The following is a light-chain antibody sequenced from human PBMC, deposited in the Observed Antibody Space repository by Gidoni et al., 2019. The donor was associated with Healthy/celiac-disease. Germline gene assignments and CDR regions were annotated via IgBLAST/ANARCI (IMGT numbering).Light chain of an antibody. J-gene: IGKJ1*01. CDR3: QQYYSTPRT. CDR1: QGISNS. Sequence: DIPMTQSPSSLSASVGDRVTIACRASQGISNSLAWYQQKPGKAPKLLLYAASRLESGVPSRFSGSGSGTDYTLTISSLQPEDFATYYCQQYYSTPRTFGQGTKVEIK. CDR2: AAS. V-gene: IGKV1-NL1*01.